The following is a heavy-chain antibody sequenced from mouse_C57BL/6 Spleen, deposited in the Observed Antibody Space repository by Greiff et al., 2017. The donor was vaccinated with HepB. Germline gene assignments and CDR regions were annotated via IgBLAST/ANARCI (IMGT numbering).Heavy chain of an antibody. J-gene: IGHJ4*01. Sequence: QVQLQQSGPGLVQPSQSLSITCTVSGFSLTSYGVHWVRQSPGKGLEWLGVIWSGGSTDYNAAFISRLSIRKDNSTSQVFFKMNSLQADDTAIYYCARNPLYYYGSSSGYAMDYWGQGTSVTVSS. CDR1: GFSLTSYG. D-gene: IGHD1-1*01. CDR3: ARNPLYYYGSSSGYAMDY. V-gene: IGHV2-2*01. CDR2: IWSGGST.